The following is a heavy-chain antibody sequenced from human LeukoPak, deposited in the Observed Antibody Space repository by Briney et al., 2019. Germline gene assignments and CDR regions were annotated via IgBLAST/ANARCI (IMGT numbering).Heavy chain of an antibody. D-gene: IGHD4-23*01. CDR2: ISGSDGIT. CDR1: GFTFSSYG. CDR3: AKGSTTVVPRSFFDY. J-gene: IGHJ4*02. V-gene: IGHV3-23*01. Sequence: GGSLRLSCAASGFTFSSYGMSWVHQAPGKGLEWVSGISGSDGITYYAESVKGRFTITRDNSKNTLYLQMNSLRAEDTAVYYCAKGSTTVVPRSFFDYWGQGILVTVSS.